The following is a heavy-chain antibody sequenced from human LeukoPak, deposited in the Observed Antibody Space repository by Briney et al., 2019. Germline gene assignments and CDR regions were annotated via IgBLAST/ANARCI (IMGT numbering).Heavy chain of an antibody. Sequence: ASVKVSCKASGYTFTSYYMHWVRQAPGQGLEWMGIINPSGGSTSYAQKFQGRVTMTRDTSTSTVYMELSSLRSEDTAVYYCARDRDYYDSSGPGDAFDIWGQGTMVTVSS. CDR3: ARDRDYYDSSGPGDAFDI. CDR2: INPSGGST. D-gene: IGHD3-22*01. J-gene: IGHJ3*02. CDR1: GYTFTSYY. V-gene: IGHV1-46*01.